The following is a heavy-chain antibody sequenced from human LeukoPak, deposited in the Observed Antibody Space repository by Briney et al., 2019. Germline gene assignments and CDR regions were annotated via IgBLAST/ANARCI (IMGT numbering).Heavy chain of an antibody. V-gene: IGHV4-61*01. J-gene: IGHJ5*02. CDR1: GGSFSSGSYY. CDR3: ARAVGDYYDSRWFDP. Sequence: SSETLSLTCTVSGGSFSSGSYYWSWIRQPPGKGLEWIGYIYYSGSTNYNPSLKSRVTISVDKSKNQFFLKLSSVTAADTAVYYCARAVGDYYDSRWFDPWGQGTLVTVSS. D-gene: IGHD3-22*01. CDR2: IYYSGST.